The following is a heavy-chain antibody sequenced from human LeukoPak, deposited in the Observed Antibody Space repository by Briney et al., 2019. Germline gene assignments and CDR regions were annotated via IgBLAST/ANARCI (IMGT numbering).Heavy chain of an antibody. CDR3: AKTAGIAAAADFDY. J-gene: IGHJ4*02. CDR1: GFTFSNYG. D-gene: IGHD6-13*01. CDR2: ISGSGDST. Sequence: PGGSLRLSCAASGFTFSNYGMSWVRQAPGKGLEWVSSISGSGDSTYYADSVKGRFTISRDNSKNTLYLQMNSLRAEDTAGYYCAKTAGIAAAADFDYWGQGTLVTVSS. V-gene: IGHV3-23*01.